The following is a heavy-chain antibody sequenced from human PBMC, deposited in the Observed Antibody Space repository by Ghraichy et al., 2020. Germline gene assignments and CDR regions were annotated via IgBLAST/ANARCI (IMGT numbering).Heavy chain of an antibody. CDR2: IWYDGSNK. CDR3: ARDPSLPMDTAMVGLDY. J-gene: IGHJ4*02. CDR1: GFTFSSYG. Sequence: GGSLRLSCAASGFTFSSYGMHWVRQAPGKGLEWVAVIWYDGSNKYYADSVKGRFTISRDNSKNTLYLQMNSLRAEDTAVYYCARDPSLPMDTAMVGLDYWGQGTLVTVSS. V-gene: IGHV3-33*01. D-gene: IGHD5-18*01.